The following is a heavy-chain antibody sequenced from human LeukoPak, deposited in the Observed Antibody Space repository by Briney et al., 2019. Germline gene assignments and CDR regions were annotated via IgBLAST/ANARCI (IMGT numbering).Heavy chain of an antibody. D-gene: IGHD2-15*01. V-gene: IGHV1-46*01. CDR2: IYSSGGST. J-gene: IGHJ4*02. Sequence: GSVKDSCKASGYTFTSYDMHWVRQAPGQGLERVGVIYSSGGSTSYAQKFKGRVTMTRDTTTSTDYMEMSSQRSEDTPVYYCTRDSHIVVVVGANPYYFDYWGQGTLVTVSS. CDR3: TRDSHIVVVVGANPYYFDY. CDR1: GYTFTSYD.